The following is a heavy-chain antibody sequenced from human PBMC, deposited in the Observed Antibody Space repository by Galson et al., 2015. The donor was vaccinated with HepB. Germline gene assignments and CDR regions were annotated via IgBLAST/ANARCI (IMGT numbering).Heavy chain of an antibody. V-gene: IGHV1-8*01. J-gene: IGHJ6*02. CDR2: MNPNSGNT. CDR1: GYTFTSYD. CDR3: ARTIPNIWFGELVGLVRTFRLGNRVGGGMDV. Sequence: SVKVSCKASGYTFTSYDINWVRQATGQGLEWMGWMNPNSGNTGYAQKFQGRVTMTRNTSISTAYMELSSLRSEDTAVYYCARTIPNIWFGELVGLVRTFRLGNRVGGGMDVWGQGTTVTVSS. D-gene: IGHD3-10*01.